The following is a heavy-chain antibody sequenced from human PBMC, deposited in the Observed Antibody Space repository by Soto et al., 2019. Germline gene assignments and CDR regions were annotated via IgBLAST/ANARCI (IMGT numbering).Heavy chain of an antibody. V-gene: IGHV3-23*01. J-gene: IGHJ4*02. CDR1: GINFLTYA. D-gene: IGHD3-3*02. Sequence: DVQLLESGGGLVQPGGSLRFSCAAPGINFLTYAMAWFRQAPGKGLEWVSVISSSGITYYADSVKGGFTISRYIFNSTLFLPMNSLRVQDTAVYYCTTMVKSIWYMDYFDYWGRGSLVIVSS. CDR3: TTMVKSIWYMDYFDY. CDR2: ISSSGIT.